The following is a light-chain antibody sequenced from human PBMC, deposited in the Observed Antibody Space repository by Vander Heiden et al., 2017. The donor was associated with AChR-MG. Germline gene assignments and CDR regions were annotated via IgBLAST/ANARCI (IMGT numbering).Light chain of an antibody. CDR2: EVS. CDR1: SSDVGSYNR. V-gene: IGLV2-18*02. Sequence: QSALTQPPSVSGSPGQSVTISCTGTSSDVGSYNRVSWYQQPPGTAPKLMIYEVSNRPSGVPDRFSGSKSGNTASLTISGLQAEDEADYYCSSYTDFITVIFGGGTKLTVL. J-gene: IGLJ2*01. CDR3: SSYTDFITVI.